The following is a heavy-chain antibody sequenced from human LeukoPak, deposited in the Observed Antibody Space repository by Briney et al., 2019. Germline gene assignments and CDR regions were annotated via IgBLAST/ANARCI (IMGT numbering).Heavy chain of an antibody. Sequence: ASVKVSCKASGYTFTDYYMHWVRQAPGQGLEWMGWINPNTGDTNYAQKFQGRVTMTKDTSISTDYMELSRLRSDDTAVYYCARPTYYGSGSYFSAWGQGTLVTVSS. CDR3: ARPTYYGSGSYFSA. D-gene: IGHD3-10*01. CDR1: GYTFTDYY. CDR2: INPNTGDT. V-gene: IGHV1-2*02. J-gene: IGHJ5*02.